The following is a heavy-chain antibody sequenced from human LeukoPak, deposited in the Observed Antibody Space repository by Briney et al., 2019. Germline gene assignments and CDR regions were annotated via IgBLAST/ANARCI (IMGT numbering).Heavy chain of an antibody. D-gene: IGHD6-19*01. CDR3: ARHLAVAGRSFYYYGRR. V-gene: IGHV4-39*01. CDR1: GGSISSSSYY. Sequence: SETLSLTCTVSGGSISSSSYYWSWIRQPPGKGLEWIGSIYFSGSTYYNPSLKSRVTISVDTSKNQFSLKLTPVTAADTAVYYCARHLAVAGRSFYYYGRRLGPRDHGHRLL. J-gene: IGHJ6*02. CDR2: IYFSGST.